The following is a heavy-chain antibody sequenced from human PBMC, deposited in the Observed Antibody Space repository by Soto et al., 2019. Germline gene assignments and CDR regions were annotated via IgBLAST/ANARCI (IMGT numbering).Heavy chain of an antibody. D-gene: IGHD6-19*01. CDR1: GYTFSSYG. CDR3: ARGQAVAGTSGVAGELDC. J-gene: IGHJ4*02. V-gene: IGHV1-18*04. CDR2: ISAYNGNT. Sequence: QVQLVQSGAEVKKPGASLKVSCKASGYTFSSYGISWVRQAPGQGLEWMGWISAYNGNTNYAQKLQGRVTMTTDTSTRTAYMELRGLRSDDAAVYYCARGQAVAGTSGVAGELDCWGQGTLVTVSS.